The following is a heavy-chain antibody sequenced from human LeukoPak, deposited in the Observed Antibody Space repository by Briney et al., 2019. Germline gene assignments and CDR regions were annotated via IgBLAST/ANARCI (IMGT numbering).Heavy chain of an antibody. V-gene: IGHV4-31*03. J-gene: IGHJ5*02. D-gene: IGHD6-19*01. CDR2: IYYSGST. Sequence: SETLSLTCTVSGGSIAGGNHWWSWIRQHPGKGLEWIGYIYYSGSTYYNPSLKSRVTISVDTSKNQFSLKLSSVTAADTAVYYCARDHSSGWYEGNWFDPWGQGTLVTVSS. CDR3: ARDHSSGWYEGNWFDP. CDR1: GGSIAGGNHW.